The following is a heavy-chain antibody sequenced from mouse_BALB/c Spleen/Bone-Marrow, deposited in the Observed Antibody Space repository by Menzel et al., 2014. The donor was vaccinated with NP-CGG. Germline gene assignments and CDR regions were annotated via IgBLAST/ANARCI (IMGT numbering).Heavy chain of an antibody. CDR1: GYTFTDYA. Sequence: VQLQQSGPELVRPGVSVKISCKGSGYTFTDYAMHWVKQSHAKSLEWIGVISTYSGNTNYNQKVNGKATMTVDKSSSTAYMELTRLTSEDSAIYYSARGATVVATTFDYWGKGTILTVSS. J-gene: IGHJ2*01. CDR3: ARGATVVATTFDY. CDR2: ISTYSGNT. V-gene: IGHV1S137*01. D-gene: IGHD1-1*01.